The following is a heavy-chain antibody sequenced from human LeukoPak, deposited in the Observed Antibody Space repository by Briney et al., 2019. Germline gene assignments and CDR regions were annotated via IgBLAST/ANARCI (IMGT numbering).Heavy chain of an antibody. V-gene: IGHV3-11*01. J-gene: IGHJ4*02. D-gene: IGHD5-18*01. CDR2: ISSSGSTI. Sequence: LSLTCAVYGGSFSGYYWSWIRQAPGKGLEWVSYISSSGSTIYYADSVKGRFTISRDNAKNSLYLQMNSLRAEDTAVYYCARKRGYSYGFFDYWGQGTLVTVSS. CDR1: GGSFSGYY. CDR3: ARKRGYSYGFFDY.